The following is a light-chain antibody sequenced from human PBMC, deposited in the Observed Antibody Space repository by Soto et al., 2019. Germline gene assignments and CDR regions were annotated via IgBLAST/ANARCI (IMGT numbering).Light chain of an antibody. CDR3: SSYTSSGTYV. CDR1: SSDVGGYNY. CDR2: DAS. V-gene: IGLV2-14*01. Sequence: QSALAQPASVSGSPGQSITISCTGTSSDVGGYNYVSWYQQHPGKAPKVMIYDASNRPSGVSNRFSGFKSGNTASLTISGLQAEDEADYFCSSYTSSGTYVFGTGTKVTVL. J-gene: IGLJ1*01.